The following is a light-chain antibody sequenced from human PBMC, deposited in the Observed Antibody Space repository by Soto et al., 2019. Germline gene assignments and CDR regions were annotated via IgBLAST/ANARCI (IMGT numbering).Light chain of an antibody. Sequence: HSALTQPASVSGSPGQSITIYCTGTSSDVGGYNYVSWYQQHPGKAPKLMIYDVTNRPSGVSNRFSGSKSGNTASLTISGLQAEDEADYYCSSYTSSSTPLVFGGGTKLTVL. V-gene: IGLV2-14*01. J-gene: IGLJ3*02. CDR1: SSDVGGYNY. CDR2: DVT. CDR3: SSYTSSSTPLV.